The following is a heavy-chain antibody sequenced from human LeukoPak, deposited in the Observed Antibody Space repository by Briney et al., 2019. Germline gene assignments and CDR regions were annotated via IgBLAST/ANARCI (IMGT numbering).Heavy chain of an antibody. CDR3: ARDRYYDSSGSELEGAFAI. V-gene: IGHV4-30-4*01. CDR2: IYHSGST. Sequence: SETLSLTCTVSGGSISSGDYYWSWIRQPPGKGLEWIGYIYHSGSTYYNPSLKGRVTISEDTSKNQFSLKLTSVTAADTAVYYCARDRYYDSSGSELEGAFAIWGQGTMVTVSS. J-gene: IGHJ3*02. D-gene: IGHD3-22*01. CDR1: GGSISSGDYY.